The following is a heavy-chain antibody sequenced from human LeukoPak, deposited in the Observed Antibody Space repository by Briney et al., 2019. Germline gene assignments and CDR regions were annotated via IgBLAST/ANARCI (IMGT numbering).Heavy chain of an antibody. Sequence: GGSLRLSCAASGFTFSIYAMHWVRQAPGKGLEWVAVISYDGSNKYYADSVKGRFTISRDNSKNTLYLQMNSLRAEDTAVYYCARDSVVGATRIAFDIWGQGTMVTVSS. CDR2: ISYDGSNK. J-gene: IGHJ3*02. CDR3: ARDSVVGATRIAFDI. CDR1: GFTFSIYA. D-gene: IGHD1-26*01. V-gene: IGHV3-30*01.